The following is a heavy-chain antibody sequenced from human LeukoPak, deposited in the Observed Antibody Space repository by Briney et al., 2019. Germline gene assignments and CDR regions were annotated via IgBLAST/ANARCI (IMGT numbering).Heavy chain of an antibody. Sequence: GGSLRLSCAASGFTFTSYVMSWVRQAPGQGLEWVAVISYDGSNKYYADSVKGRFTISRDNSKNTLYLQMNSLRAEDTAVYYCAKDGSSGWYHYYYYYMDVWGKGTTVTVSS. D-gene: IGHD6-19*01. CDR1: GFTFTSYV. V-gene: IGHV3-30*18. CDR3: AKDGSSGWYHYYYYYMDV. J-gene: IGHJ6*03. CDR2: ISYDGSNK.